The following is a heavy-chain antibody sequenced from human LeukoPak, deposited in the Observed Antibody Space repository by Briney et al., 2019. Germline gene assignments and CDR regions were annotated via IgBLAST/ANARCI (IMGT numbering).Heavy chain of an antibody. V-gene: IGHV4-59*12. D-gene: IGHD3-3*01. CDR1: GGSISSYF. CDR3: ARSQLRFLEWPSFDY. J-gene: IGHJ4*02. CDR2: IYYTGST. Sequence: SETLSLTCTVSGGSISSYFWSWIRQPPGKGLEWIGYIYYTGSTTYNPSLKSRVTISVDTSKNQFFLKLGSVTAADTAVYYCARSQLRFLEWPSFDYWGQGTLVTVSS.